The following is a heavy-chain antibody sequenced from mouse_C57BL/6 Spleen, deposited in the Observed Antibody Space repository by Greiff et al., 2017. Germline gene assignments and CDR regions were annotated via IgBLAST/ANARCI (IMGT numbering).Heavy chain of an antibody. D-gene: IGHD3-3*01. J-gene: IGHJ2*01. V-gene: IGHV5-4*01. CDR1: GFTFSSYA. Sequence: EVKVVESGGGLVKPGGSLKLSCAASGFTFSSYAMSWVRQTPEKRLEWVATISDGGSYTYYPDNVKGRFTISRDNAKNNLYLQMSHLKSEDTAMYYCARDLGDYFDYWGQGTTLTVSS. CDR2: ISDGGSYT. CDR3: ARDLGDYFDY.